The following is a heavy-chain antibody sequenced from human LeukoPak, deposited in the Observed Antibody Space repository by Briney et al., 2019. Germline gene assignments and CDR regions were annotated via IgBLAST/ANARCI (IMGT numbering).Heavy chain of an antibody. Sequence: EASVKVSCKASGGTFSSYAISWVRQAPGQGLEWMGGIIPIFGTANYAQKFQGRVTITADESTSTAYMELSSLRSEDTAVYYCARDLWFGELLERPCAFDIWGQGTMVTVSS. J-gene: IGHJ3*02. CDR3: ARDLWFGELLERPCAFDI. CDR2: IIPIFGTA. CDR1: GGTFSSYA. V-gene: IGHV1-69*13. D-gene: IGHD3-10*01.